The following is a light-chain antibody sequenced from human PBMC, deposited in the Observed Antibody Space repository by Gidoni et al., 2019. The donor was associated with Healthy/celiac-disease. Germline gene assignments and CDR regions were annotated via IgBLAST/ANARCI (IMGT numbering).Light chain of an antibody. CDR2: CAS. J-gene: IGKJ2*01. CDR1: QSVLYSSNNKSY. CDR3: QQYYSTLYT. Sequence: DIVMTQSPDHLAVSLGERATINCKSSQSVLYSSNNKSYFAWYQQKPGQPPKLLIYCASTRESGVPDRFRGSGSGTDFTLTISSLQAEDVAVYYCQQYYSTLYTFXQXTKLEIK. V-gene: IGKV4-1*01.